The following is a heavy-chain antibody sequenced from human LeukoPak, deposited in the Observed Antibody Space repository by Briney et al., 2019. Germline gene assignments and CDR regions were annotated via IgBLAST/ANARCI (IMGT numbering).Heavy chain of an antibody. CDR3: ARDLLGAVAGTGWFDP. Sequence: ASVKVACKASGYTFTGYYMHWVRQAPGQGLEWMGWINPNSGGTNYAQKFQGRVTMTRDTSISTAYMELSRLRSDDTAVYYCARDLLGAVAGTGWFDPWGQGTLVTVSS. V-gene: IGHV1-2*02. J-gene: IGHJ5*02. CDR2: INPNSGGT. D-gene: IGHD6-19*01. CDR1: GYTFTGYY.